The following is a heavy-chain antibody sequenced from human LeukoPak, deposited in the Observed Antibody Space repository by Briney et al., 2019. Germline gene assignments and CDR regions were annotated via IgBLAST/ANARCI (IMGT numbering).Heavy chain of an antibody. CDR2: ISYDGSNK. CDR1: GFNFNNYD. Sequence: GGSLRLSCVASGFNFNNYDLHWVRQAPGKGLEWVAVISYDGSNKYYAGSVKGRFTISRDNSKNTLYLQMNSLRAEDTAVYYCAKDKEGGATTFDYWGQGTLVTVSS. J-gene: IGHJ4*02. V-gene: IGHV3-30*18. CDR3: AKDKEGGATTFDY. D-gene: IGHD1-26*01.